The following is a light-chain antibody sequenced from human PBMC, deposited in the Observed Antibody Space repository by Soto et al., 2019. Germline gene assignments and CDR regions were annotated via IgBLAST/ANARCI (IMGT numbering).Light chain of an antibody. CDR3: QQSSRTLSIT. CDR1: QGDSTF. V-gene: IGKV1-9*01. Sequence: DIQLTQSPSFLSASLGDRVTLTCRASQGDSTFLAWYQQHPGTAPKRLIYDASNLQSGVPSRFSGSGSVIDITLTISSLQPEDFATYYCQQSSRTLSITFGQGTRLEIK. CDR2: DAS. J-gene: IGKJ5*01.